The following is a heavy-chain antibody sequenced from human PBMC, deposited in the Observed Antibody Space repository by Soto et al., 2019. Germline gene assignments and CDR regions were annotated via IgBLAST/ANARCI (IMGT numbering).Heavy chain of an antibody. J-gene: IGHJ4*02. CDR3: ASQVTMIVVAFDY. CDR1: GFTFSTYL. CDR2: INQDGSEK. V-gene: IGHV3-7*01. Sequence: GGSLRLSCAVSGFTFSTYLMSWVRQSPGKGLEWVANINQDGSEKYYVDSVKGRFTISRDNAKNSLYLQMNSLRAEDTAVYYCASQVTMIVVAFDYWGQGALVTVSS. D-gene: IGHD3-22*01.